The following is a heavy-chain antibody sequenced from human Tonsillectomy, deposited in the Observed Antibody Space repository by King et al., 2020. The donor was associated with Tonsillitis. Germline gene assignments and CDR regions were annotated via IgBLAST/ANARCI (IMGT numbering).Heavy chain of an antibody. D-gene: IGHD3-9*01. J-gene: IGHJ3*02. V-gene: IGHV4-59*08. Sequence: MQLQESGPGLVKPSETLSLTCTVSGGSISSYYWSWIRQPPGKGLEWIGYIYHSGSTNYNPSLKSRVTISVDTSKNQFSLKLSSVTAADTAVYYCARLPRGYDILTGYFPGAFDIWGQGTMVTVSS. CDR3: ARLPRGYDILTGYFPGAFDI. CDR2: IYHSGST. CDR1: GGSISSYY.